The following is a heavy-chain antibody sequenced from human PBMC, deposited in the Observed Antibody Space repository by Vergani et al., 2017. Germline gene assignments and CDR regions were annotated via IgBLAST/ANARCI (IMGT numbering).Heavy chain of an antibody. D-gene: IGHD5-12*01. Sequence: EVQLLESGGGLVQPGGSLRPSCEASGFSFPGYAMSWVGQAPGKGLEWVSSVSGNSATPYYADSVKGRFIISRDNSKNTLHLQMNSLRADDTAVYYCARVSRGYTGYYFDYWGQGTLATVSS. CDR2: VSGNSATP. V-gene: IGHV3-23*01. CDR3: ARVSRGYTGYYFDY. J-gene: IGHJ4*02. CDR1: GFSFPGYA.